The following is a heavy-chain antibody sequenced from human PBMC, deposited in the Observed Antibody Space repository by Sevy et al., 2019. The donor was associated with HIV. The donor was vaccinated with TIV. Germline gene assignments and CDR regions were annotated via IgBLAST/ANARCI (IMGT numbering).Heavy chain of an antibody. V-gene: IGHV3-20*04. Sequence: GGSLRLSCAASGFNFDDYGLSWVRQVPGKGLEWVSGLNFNGYSTGYADSVKGRFTVTRDNAKNSLFLQMTSLRVEDTALYYCARDQWVPGGYSSGSYFDYWGQGTLVTVSS. D-gene: IGHD6-19*01. CDR3: ARDQWVPGGYSSGSYFDY. CDR1: GFNFDDYG. J-gene: IGHJ4*02. CDR2: LNFNGYST.